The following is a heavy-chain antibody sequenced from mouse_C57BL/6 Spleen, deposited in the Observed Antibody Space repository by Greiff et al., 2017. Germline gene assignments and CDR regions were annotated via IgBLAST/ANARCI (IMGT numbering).Heavy chain of an antibody. V-gene: IGHV3-6*01. Sequence: EVKLQESGPGLVKPSQSLSLTCSVTGYSITSGYYWNWIRQFPGNKLEWMGYISYDGSNNYNPSLKNRISITRDTSKNQFFLKLNSVTTEDTATYYCARDGGKGYFDYWGQGTTLTVSS. J-gene: IGHJ2*01. CDR3: ARDGGKGYFDY. CDR2: ISYDGSN. D-gene: IGHD2-1*01. CDR1: GYSITSGYY.